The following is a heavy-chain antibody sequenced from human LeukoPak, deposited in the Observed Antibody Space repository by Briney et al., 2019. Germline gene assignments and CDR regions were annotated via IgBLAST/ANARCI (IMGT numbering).Heavy chain of an antibody. D-gene: IGHD1-26*01. J-gene: IGHJ3*02. V-gene: IGHV3-23*01. CDR2: ISGSGGST. CDR1: GFTFSSYA. Sequence: GGSLRLSCAASGFTFSSYAMNWVRQAPGKGLEWVLSISGSGGSTDYADSVKGRFTISRDNSKNMVYLQMNSLRVEDTAVYHCARVGVQWGPGDGFDIWGEGTMVTVSS. CDR3: ARVGVQWGPGDGFDI.